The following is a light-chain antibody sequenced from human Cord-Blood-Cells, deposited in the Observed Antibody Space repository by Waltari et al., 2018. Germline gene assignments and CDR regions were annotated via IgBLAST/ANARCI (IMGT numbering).Light chain of an antibody. CDR1: NSDVGGYNY. CDR2: AVS. J-gene: IGLJ2*01. CDR3: SSYTSSSTLV. Sequence: QSALTQPAYVSGSPGQSITISCTGTNSDVGGYNYVSSYQQHPGKAPKLMMYAVSNRPSGVSKLFPGSKSGHTASLTIAGPQAEDEADYYCSSYTSSSTLVCGGGTKLTVL. V-gene: IGLV2-14*01.